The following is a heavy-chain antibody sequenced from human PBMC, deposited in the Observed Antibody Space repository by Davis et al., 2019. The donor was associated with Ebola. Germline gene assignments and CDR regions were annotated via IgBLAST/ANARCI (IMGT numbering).Heavy chain of an antibody. J-gene: IGHJ1*01. CDR1: GFTFSSYW. CDR2: IKEDGSEK. CDR3: ARERVTIAPEYFQN. D-gene: IGHD3-3*01. V-gene: IGHV3-7*01. Sequence: PGGSLRLSCAASGFTFSSYWMSWVRQAPGKGLEWVANIKEDGSEKYYVDSVKGRFTISRDNAKNSLYLQMSSLRAEDTAVYFCARERVTIAPEYFQNWGQGTLVTVSS.